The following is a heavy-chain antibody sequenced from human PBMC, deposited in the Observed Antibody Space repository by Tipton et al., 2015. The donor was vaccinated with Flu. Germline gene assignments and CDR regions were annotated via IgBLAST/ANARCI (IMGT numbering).Heavy chain of an antibody. CDR3: ARTSLNNYFDL. V-gene: IGHV4-59*11. CDR2: IYYSGFT. J-gene: IGHJ5*02. CDR1: GDSITTPY. Sequence: TLSLTCTVSGDSITTPYWSWIRQPPGKGLEWIGYIYYSGFTNYSPSLKSRITISMDVPKKQFSLRLSSVTAADTAVYYCARTSLNNYFDLWGQGTLVTVSS.